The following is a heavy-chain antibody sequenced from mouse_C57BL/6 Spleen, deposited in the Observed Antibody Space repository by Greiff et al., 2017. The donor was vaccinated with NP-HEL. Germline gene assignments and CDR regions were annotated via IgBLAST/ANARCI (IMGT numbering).Heavy chain of an antibody. J-gene: IGHJ1*03. CDR3: TREGLHWYCDV. CDR1: GFTFSSYA. V-gene: IGHV5-9-1*02. Sequence: EVKLQESGEGLVKPGGSLKLSCAASGFTFSSYAMSWVRQTPEKRLEWVAYISSGGDYIYYADTVKGRFTISRDNARNTLYLQMSSLKSEDTAMYYCTREGLHWYCDVWGTGTTVTVSS. D-gene: IGHD6-2*01. CDR2: ISSGGDYI.